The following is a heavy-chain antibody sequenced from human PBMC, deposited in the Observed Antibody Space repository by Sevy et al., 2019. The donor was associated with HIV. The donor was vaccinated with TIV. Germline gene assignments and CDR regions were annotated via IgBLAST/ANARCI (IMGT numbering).Heavy chain of an antibody. V-gene: IGHV3-33*01. CDR3: ATNMVHAGAYDSYFNF. CDR2: IWYDGSSK. J-gene: IGHJ4*02. Sequence: GGSLRLSCVASQFNFDTYAIHWVRQAPGKGLEWVAMIWYDGSSKDYRESVKGRFAISRDNSQNTAFLQMNGLRAEDTGVYYCATNMVHAGAYDSYFNFWGQGSLVTVSS. D-gene: IGHD3-10*01. CDR1: QFNFDTYA.